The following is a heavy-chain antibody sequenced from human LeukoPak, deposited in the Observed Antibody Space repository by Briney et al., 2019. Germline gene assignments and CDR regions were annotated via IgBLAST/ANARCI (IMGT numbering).Heavy chain of an antibody. J-gene: IGHJ2*01. CDR1: GFTFNHYS. CDR2: ISGSGNYI. V-gene: IGHV3-21*01. Sequence: GGSLRLSCAASGFTFNHYSMNWVRLAPGKGLEWVSSISGSGNYIYYADSVKGRFTISRDNANNSLYLQMNSLRAEDTALYYCARGDCLSTRGGGNFDLWGRGSLVTVSS. D-gene: IGHD2-21*01. CDR3: ARGDCLSTRGGGNFDL.